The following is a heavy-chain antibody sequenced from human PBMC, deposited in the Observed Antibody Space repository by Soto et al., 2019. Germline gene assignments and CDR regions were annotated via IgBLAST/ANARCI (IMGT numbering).Heavy chain of an antibody. V-gene: IGHV3-21*01. CDR1: GFTFSSYN. J-gene: IGHJ4*02. Sequence: GGSLRLSCAASGFTFSSYNMNWVLQAPGKGLEWVSSITSSGSDRFYADSVKGRFTISRDDAENSLYLQMNSLRAEDTAVYYCARDPAAASCWGQGTLVTVSS. D-gene: IGHD1-26*01. CDR2: ITSSGSDR. CDR3: ARDPAAASC.